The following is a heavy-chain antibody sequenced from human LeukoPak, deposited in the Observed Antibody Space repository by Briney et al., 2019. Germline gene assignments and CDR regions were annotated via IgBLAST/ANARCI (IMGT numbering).Heavy chain of an antibody. CDR2: IKQDGSEK. CDR3: ARTIGYGSGNDQAGG. D-gene: IGHD3-10*01. V-gene: IGHV3-7*01. J-gene: IGHJ4*02. CDR1: GFTFSNYW. Sequence: GGSLRLSCAASGFTFSNYWMSWVRQAPGMGLEWVANIKQDGSEKYYVDSVKGRFTISRDNAKNSLYLQMNSLRAEDTAVYYCARTIGYGSGNDQAGGWGQGTLVTVSS.